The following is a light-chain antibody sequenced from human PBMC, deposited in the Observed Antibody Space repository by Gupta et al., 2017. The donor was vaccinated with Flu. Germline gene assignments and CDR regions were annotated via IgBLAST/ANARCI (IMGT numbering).Light chain of an antibody. J-gene: IGLJ1*01. Sequence: SALTQPPSVSGSPGQSVTISCTGTSSDIGTYNRVSWYQQPPGTAPKLMIYEVSNRPAGVPDRFSASKSGNTASLTISGRQGEDEADYYCSSYTSSYTYVFGTGTKVTVL. CDR2: EVS. V-gene: IGLV2-18*02. CDR1: SSDIGTYNR. CDR3: SSYTSSYTYV.